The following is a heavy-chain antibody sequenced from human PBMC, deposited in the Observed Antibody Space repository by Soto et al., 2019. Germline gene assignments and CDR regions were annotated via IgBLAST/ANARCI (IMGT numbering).Heavy chain of an antibody. CDR1: GVSISSYY. V-gene: IGHV4-59*01. CDR2: IYYSGST. J-gene: IGHJ4*02. CDR3: ARGARGSYDY. D-gene: IGHD1-26*01. Sequence: PSETLSLTCTVSGVSISSYYWSWIRQPPGKGLEWIGYIYYSGSTNYNPSLKSRVTISVDTSKNQFSLKLSSVTAADTAVYYCARGARGSYDYWGQGTLVTVSS.